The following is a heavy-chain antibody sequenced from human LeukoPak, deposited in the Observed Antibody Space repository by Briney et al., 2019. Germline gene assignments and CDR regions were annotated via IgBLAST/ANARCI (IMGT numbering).Heavy chain of an antibody. CDR1: GFTFSSYA. CDR3: ARDRLVGYFDY. J-gene: IGHJ4*02. CDR2: ISYDGSNK. Sequence: GRSLRLSCAASGFTFSSYAMHWVRQAPGKGLEWVAVISYDGSNKYYADSVKGRFTTSRDNSKNTLYLQMNSLRAEDTAVYYCARDRLVGYFDYWGQGTLVTVSS. V-gene: IGHV3-30-3*01.